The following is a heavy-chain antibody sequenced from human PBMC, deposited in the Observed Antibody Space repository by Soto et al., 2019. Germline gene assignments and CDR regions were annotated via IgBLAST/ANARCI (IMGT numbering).Heavy chain of an antibody. Sequence: PGGSLRLSCAASGFTLSSYWMSWVRQAPGRGLEWVANIKQDGSEKYYVDSVKGRFTISRDNAKNSLYLQMNSLRAEDTAVYYCARDPDYYDSSGYYVFDYWGQGTLVTVSS. CDR3: ARDPDYYDSSGYYVFDY. J-gene: IGHJ4*02. CDR2: IKQDGSEK. CDR1: GFTLSSYW. V-gene: IGHV3-7*05. D-gene: IGHD3-22*01.